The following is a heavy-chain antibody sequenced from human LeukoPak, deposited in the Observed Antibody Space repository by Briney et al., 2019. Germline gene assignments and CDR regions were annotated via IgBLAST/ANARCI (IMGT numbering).Heavy chain of an antibody. CDR1: GFTFSSCA. D-gene: IGHD3-10*01. V-gene: IGHV3-30*04. CDR3: ARGSHGSGGIDY. Sequence: SGGSLRLSCAASGFTFSSCAMHWVRQAPGKGLEWVAVISYDGSNKYYADSVEGRFTISRDNSKNTLYLQMNSLRAEDTAVYYCARGSHGSGGIDYWGQGTLVTVSS. J-gene: IGHJ4*02. CDR2: ISYDGSNK.